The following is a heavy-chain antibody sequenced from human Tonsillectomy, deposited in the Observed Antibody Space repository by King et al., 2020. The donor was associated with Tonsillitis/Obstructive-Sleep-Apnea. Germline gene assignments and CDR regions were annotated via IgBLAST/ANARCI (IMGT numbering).Heavy chain of an antibody. CDR2: IYPGDSDT. D-gene: IGHD2-2*01. Sequence: QLVQSGAEVKKPGESLKISCKGSGYSFTTYWIGWVRQMPGKGLEWMGIIYPGDSDTRYSQSFQGQVTISADKSISTAYLQWSSLKASDTAMYFCARHDHCRFTTCYEGAFYFGMDVWGQGTTVTVSS. CDR3: ARHDHCRFTTCYEGAFYFGMDV. J-gene: IGHJ6*02. CDR1: GYSFTTYW. V-gene: IGHV5-51*01.